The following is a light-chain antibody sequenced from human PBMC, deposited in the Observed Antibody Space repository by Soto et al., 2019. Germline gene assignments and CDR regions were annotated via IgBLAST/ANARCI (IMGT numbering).Light chain of an antibody. CDR2: EVS. CDR3: SSYTSSSTYV. J-gene: IGLJ1*01. Sequence: QSALAEPACVSLSPGQSITISCSGTSSDVGGYNYVSWYQQHPGKAPKLMIYEVSTRPSGVSNRFSGSKSGNTASLTISGLQAEDESDYYCSSYTSSSTYVFGTGTKVTVL. V-gene: IGLV2-14*01. CDR1: SSDVGGYNY.